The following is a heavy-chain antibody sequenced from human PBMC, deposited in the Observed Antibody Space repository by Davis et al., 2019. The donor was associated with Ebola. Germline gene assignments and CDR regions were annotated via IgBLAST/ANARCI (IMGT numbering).Heavy chain of an antibody. D-gene: IGHD5-12*01. CDR3: AREEVYREYTGYDYVYFDY. V-gene: IGHV3-30-3*01. Sequence: GESLKISCAASGFTLSSYTMHWVRQAPGKGLEWVAVLPHDGGIEYYGDSVRGRFTISRDNSKNTLFLQMNSLRGEDTAVYYCAREEVYREYTGYDYVYFDYWGQGALVTVSS. CDR1: GFTLSSYT. CDR2: LPHDGGIE. J-gene: IGHJ4*02.